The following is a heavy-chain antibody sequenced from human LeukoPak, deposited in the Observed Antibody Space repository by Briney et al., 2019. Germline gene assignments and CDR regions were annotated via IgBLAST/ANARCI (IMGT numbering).Heavy chain of an antibody. CDR2: ISAYNGNT. J-gene: IGHJ4*02. V-gene: IGHV1-18*01. CDR3: ARDCSGGSCYEYFDY. Sequence: GASVKVSCKASGYTFTSYGISWVRQAPGQGLEWMGWISAYNGNTNYAQKLQGRVTMTTDTSTSTAYMELRSLRSGDTAVYYCARDCSGGSCYEYFDYWGQGTLVTVSS. CDR1: GYTFTSYG. D-gene: IGHD2-15*01.